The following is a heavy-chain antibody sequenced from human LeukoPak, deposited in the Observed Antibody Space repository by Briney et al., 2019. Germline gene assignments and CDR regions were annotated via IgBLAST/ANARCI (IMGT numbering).Heavy chain of an antibody. Sequence: ASVKVSCKASGYTFTSYAMHWVRQAPGQRLEWMGWINAGNGNTKYSQKFQGRVTITRDTSASTAYMELSSLRSEDTAAYYCARGMGATHFDYWGQGTLVTVSS. CDR2: INAGNGNT. CDR1: GYTFTSYA. D-gene: IGHD1-26*01. V-gene: IGHV1-3*01. CDR3: ARGMGATHFDY. J-gene: IGHJ4*02.